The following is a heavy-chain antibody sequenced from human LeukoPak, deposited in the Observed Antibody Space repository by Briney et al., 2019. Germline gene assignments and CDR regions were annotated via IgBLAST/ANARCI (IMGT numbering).Heavy chain of an antibody. CDR1: GFTFSGSA. CDR3: PAMTTVTTQLDY. J-gene: IGHJ4*02. CDR2: IRSKANSYAT. V-gene: IGHV3-73*01. D-gene: IGHD4-17*01. Sequence: GGSLRLSCAASGFTFSGSAMNWVRQASGKGLEWVGRIRSKANSYATAYASPVKGRFTISRDDSKNTAYLQMNSLKTEDTAVYYCPAMTTVTTQLDYWGQGTLVTVSS.